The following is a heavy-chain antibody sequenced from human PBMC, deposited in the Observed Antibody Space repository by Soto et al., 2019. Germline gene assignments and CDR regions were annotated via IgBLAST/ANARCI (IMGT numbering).Heavy chain of an antibody. J-gene: IGHJ4*02. CDR2: ISAYNGNT. CDR3: ARDGSYSSGWYDHDNPIDY. Sequence: GSVKVSCKASGYTFTMYGISGVGQSRLRGRDWMGCISAYNGNTNYAQKLQGRVTMTTDTSTSTAYMELRSLRSDDTAVYYCARDGSYSSGWYDHDNPIDYWGQGTLVTVSS. V-gene: IGHV1-18*04. CDR1: GYTFTMYG. D-gene: IGHD6-19*01.